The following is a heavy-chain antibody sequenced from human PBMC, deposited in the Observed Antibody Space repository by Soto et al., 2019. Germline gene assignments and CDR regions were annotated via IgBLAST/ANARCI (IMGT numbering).Heavy chain of an antibody. D-gene: IGHD2-15*01. V-gene: IGHV4-39*01. CDR2: IYYSGST. CDR3: ARQSVVVVAATHFDY. CDR1: GGSISSSSYY. Sequence: SETLSLTCTVSGGSISSSSYYWGWILQPPGKGLEWIGSIYYSGSTYYNPSLKSRVTISVDTSKNQFSLKLSSVTAADTAVYYCARQSVVVVAATHFDYWGQGTLVTVSS. J-gene: IGHJ4*02.